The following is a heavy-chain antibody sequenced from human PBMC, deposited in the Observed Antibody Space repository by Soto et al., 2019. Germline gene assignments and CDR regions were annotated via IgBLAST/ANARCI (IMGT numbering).Heavy chain of an antibody. CDR2: MNPSSGNT. J-gene: IGHJ4*02. Sequence: ASVKVSCKASGYTFTSYDINWVRQATGQGLEWMGWMNPSSGNTGYAQKFQGRVTMTRNTSISTAYMELSSLRSEDTAVYYCASGRVVKVRGVISLSFDYWGQGTLVTVSS. V-gene: IGHV1-8*01. CDR1: GYTFTSYD. D-gene: IGHD3-10*01. CDR3: ASGRVVKVRGVISLSFDY.